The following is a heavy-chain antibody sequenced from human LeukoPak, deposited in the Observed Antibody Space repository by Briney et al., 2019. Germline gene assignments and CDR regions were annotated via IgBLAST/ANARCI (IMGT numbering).Heavy chain of an antibody. J-gene: IGHJ4*02. Sequence: GGSLRLSCAASRFTFSSYGMHWVRQAPGKGLEWVAVISYDGSNKYYADSVKGRFTISRDNSKNTLYLQMNSLRAEDTAVYYCAKDYSPEAWDSSGWYLDYWGQGTLVTVSS. V-gene: IGHV3-30*18. CDR3: AKDYSPEAWDSSGWYLDY. D-gene: IGHD6-19*01. CDR1: RFTFSSYG. CDR2: ISYDGSNK.